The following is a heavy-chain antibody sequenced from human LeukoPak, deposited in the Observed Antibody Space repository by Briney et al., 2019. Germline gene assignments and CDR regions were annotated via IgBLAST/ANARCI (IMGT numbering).Heavy chain of an antibody. CDR2: IYHSGST. D-gene: IGHD2-15*01. CDR3: ASFCSGGSCYNDY. CDR1: GGSISSSSYY. Sequence: SETLSLTCTVSGGSISSSSYYWGWIRQPPGKGLEWIGSIYHSGSTNYNPSLKSRVTISVDKSKNQFSLKLSSVTAADTAVYYCASFCSGGSCYNDYWGQGTLVTVSS. V-gene: IGHV4-39*07. J-gene: IGHJ4*02.